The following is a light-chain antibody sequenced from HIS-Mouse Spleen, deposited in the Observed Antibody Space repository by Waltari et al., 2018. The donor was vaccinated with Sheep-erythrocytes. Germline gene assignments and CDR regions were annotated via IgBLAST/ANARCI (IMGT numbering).Light chain of an antibody. CDR1: QSISSY. J-gene: IGKJ4*01. CDR2: DAS. CDR3: QQYDNLLT. V-gene: IGKV1-33*01. Sequence: DIQMTQSPSSLSASVGDRVTITCRASQSISSYLNWYQQKPGKAPKLLIYDASNLETGVPSRFSGSGSGTEFTFTISSLQPEDIATYYCQQYDNLLTFGGGTK.